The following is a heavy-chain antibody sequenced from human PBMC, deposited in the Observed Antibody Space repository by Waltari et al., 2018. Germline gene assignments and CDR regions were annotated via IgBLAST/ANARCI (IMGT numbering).Heavy chain of an antibody. CDR2: IYKDGTVT. J-gene: IGHJ6*02. CDR3: VRDDDGGMGAV. V-gene: IGHV3-7*01. Sequence: EVQLVESGGGLVQPGGSSRLPCAASGFPFSRFWLGWVRQAPGKGLEWVGNIYKDGTVTNYMDSVKGRFTTSRDNARNSLYLQMNSLRVDDTAVYYCVRDDDGGMGAVWGQGTTVIVSS. CDR1: GFPFSRFW. D-gene: IGHD3-16*01.